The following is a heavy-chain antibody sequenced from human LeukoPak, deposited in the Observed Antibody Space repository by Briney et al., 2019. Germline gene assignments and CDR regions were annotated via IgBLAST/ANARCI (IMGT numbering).Heavy chain of an antibody. J-gene: IGHJ4*02. V-gene: IGHV3-66*01. D-gene: IGHD3-10*01. Sequence: GGSLRLSCAASRFTVSSIYTSWVRQAPGKGLEWVSFIYSSGSTYYADSVRGRFTISRDNSNNTLYLQMNSLRVEDTAVYYCARGRFGVSLDHWGQGTLVTVSS. CDR3: ARGRFGVSLDH. CDR1: RFTVSSIY. CDR2: IYSSGST.